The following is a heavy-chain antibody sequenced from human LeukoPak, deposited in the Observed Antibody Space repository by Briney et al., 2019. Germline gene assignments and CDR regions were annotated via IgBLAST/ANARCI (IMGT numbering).Heavy chain of an antibody. Sequence: GGSLRLSCAGSGFTVSSTYMSWVRQAPGKGLEWVSTTYYDGTTYSGDSVKGRFSISRDNSKNTLYLQMNSLRAEDTAVYYCAKYGIEVAGKALPDWWGQGTLVTVSS. CDR1: GFTVSSTY. CDR2: TYYDGTT. J-gene: IGHJ4*02. V-gene: IGHV3-53*01. CDR3: AKYGIEVAGKALPDW. D-gene: IGHD6-19*01.